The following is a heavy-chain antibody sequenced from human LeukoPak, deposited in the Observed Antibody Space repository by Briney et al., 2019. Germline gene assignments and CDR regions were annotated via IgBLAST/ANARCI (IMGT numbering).Heavy chain of an antibody. CDR2: ISAYNGNT. J-gene: IGHJ4*02. CDR3: ARAPFDY. V-gene: IGHV1-18*04. Sequence: ASVKVSCKASGYTFTGYYMHWVRQAPGQGLEWMGWISAYNGNTNYAQKLQGRVTMTTDASTSTAYMELRSLRSDDTAVYYCARAPFDYWAREPWSPSPQ. CDR1: GYTFTGYY.